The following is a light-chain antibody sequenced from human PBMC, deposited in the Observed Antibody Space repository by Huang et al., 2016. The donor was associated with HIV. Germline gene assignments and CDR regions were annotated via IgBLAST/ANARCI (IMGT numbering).Light chain of an antibody. J-gene: IGKJ2*01. CDR3: QQYGSSSYT. V-gene: IGKV3D-20*01. Sequence: EIVLTQSPASLSLSPGERAILSCGASQRVSSRYLAWFQQNPGRPPRLLIYDASVRAPGIPDRFSGGGSGTDFTLTISRLEPEDFAVYYCQQYGSSSYTFGQGTKLEIK. CDR1: QRVSSRY. CDR2: DAS.